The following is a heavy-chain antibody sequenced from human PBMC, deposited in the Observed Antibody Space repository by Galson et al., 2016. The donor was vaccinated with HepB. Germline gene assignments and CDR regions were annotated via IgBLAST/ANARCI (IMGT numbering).Heavy chain of an antibody. CDR1: GYTFTNYT. D-gene: IGHD3-10*01. CDR2: INTNTGNP. CDR3: ARHIIMVRGKDYHYGMDV. V-gene: IGHV7-4-1*02. J-gene: IGHJ6*02. Sequence: SVKVSCKASGYTFTNYTMNWVRQAPGQGLEWMGWINTNTGNPTYAQGFTGRFVFSLDTAVSTAYLQISTLKAEDTAMYYCARHIIMVRGKDYHYGMDVWGQGTTVTVSS.